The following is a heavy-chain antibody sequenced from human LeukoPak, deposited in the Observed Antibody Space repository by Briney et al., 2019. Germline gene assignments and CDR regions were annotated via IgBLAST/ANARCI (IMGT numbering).Heavy chain of an antibody. Sequence: SENLSLTCSVSGYSISSGYFWGWIRRPPGKGLEWIGSIYHSGSTYYNPSLKSRVTISVDTSKNHFSPKLSSVTAADTAVYYCARDCSSTSCYREVEFWGQGTLVTVSS. CDR1: GYSISSGYF. V-gene: IGHV4-38-2*02. J-gene: IGHJ4*02. CDR2: IYHSGST. D-gene: IGHD2-2*02. CDR3: ARDCSSTSCYREVEF.